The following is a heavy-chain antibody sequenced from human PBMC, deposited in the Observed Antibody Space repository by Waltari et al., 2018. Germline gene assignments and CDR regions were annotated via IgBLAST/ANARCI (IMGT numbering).Heavy chain of an antibody. CDR3: ARHGSTSLIDY. V-gene: IGHV4-34*01. J-gene: IGHJ4*02. Sequence: QVQLQQWGAGLLKPSETLSLTCAVYGGSFSGYYWSWIRQPPGKGLEWIGSIYHSGSTYYNPSLKSRVTISVDTSKNQFSLKLSSVTAADTAVYYCARHGSTSLIDYWGQGTLVTVSS. CDR2: IYHSGST. D-gene: IGHD2-2*01. CDR1: GGSFSGYY.